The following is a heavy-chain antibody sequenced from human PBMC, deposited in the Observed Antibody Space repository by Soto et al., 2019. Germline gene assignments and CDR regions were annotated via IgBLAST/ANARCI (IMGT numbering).Heavy chain of an antibody. CDR1: GYTYISYS. CDR3: AREKWGSGSRWLDP. V-gene: IGHV1-3*05. CDR2: INVGNGNT. D-gene: IGHD6-19*01. J-gene: IGHJ5*02. Sequence: QVQVVQSGAEEKKPGASVKVSCKASGYTYISYSMHWVRQAPGQRLEWMGWINVGNGNTKYSQNFQGRVTINQATSASTAYMELSSLTSEDTAVYYCAREKWGSGSRWLDPWGQGTLVTVSS.